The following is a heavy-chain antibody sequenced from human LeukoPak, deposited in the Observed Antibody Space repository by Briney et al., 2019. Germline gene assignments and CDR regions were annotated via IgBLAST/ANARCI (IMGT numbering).Heavy chain of an antibody. CDR3: AKDARIAVAGYYFDY. CDR2: IYSGGST. D-gene: IGHD6-19*01. CDR1: GFTVSSNY. V-gene: IGHV3-53*05. Sequence: GGSLRLSCAASGFTVSSNYMSWVRQAPGKGLEWVSVIYSGGSTYYADSVKGRFTISRDNSKNTLYLQMNSLRAEDTAVYYCAKDARIAVAGYYFDYWGQGTLVTVSS. J-gene: IGHJ4*02.